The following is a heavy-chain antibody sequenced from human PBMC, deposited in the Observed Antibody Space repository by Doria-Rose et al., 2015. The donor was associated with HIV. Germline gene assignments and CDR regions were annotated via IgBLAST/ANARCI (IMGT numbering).Heavy chain of an antibody. CDR2: ISSTSAYI. Sequence: VQLVESGGGLVGPGGSLRLSCATSGFTFSSHRINWVRQAPGTVLEWVSSISSTSAYINYADSVRGRFTISRDNARNSLYLQMDSLRAEDTAIYYCATGVTLDYWGQGTLVTVSS. CDR3: ATGVTLDY. V-gene: IGHV3-21*01. J-gene: IGHJ4*02. D-gene: IGHD3-10*01. CDR1: GFTFSSHR.